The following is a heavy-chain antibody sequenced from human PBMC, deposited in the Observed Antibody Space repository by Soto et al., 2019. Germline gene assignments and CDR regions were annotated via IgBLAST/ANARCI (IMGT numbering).Heavy chain of an antibody. Sequence: GESLKISCKGSGYSFTSYWISWVRQMPGKGLEWMGRIDPSDSYTNYSPSFQGHVTISADKSISTAYLQWSSLKASDTAMYYCARVLRYSSSLRDYYYGMDVWGQGTTVTVSS. V-gene: IGHV5-10-1*01. J-gene: IGHJ6*02. D-gene: IGHD6-13*01. CDR1: GYSFTSYW. CDR2: IDPSDSYT. CDR3: ARVLRYSSSLRDYYYGMDV.